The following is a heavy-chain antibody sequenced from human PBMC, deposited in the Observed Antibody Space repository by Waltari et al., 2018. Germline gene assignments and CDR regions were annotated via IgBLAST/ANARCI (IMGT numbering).Heavy chain of an antibody. CDR2: IYYSGST. V-gene: IGHV4-39*07. Sequence: QLQLQESGPGLVKPSETLSLTCTVSGGSISSSSYYWGWIRQPPGKGLEWIGSIYYSGSTYYNPSLKSRVTISVDTSKNQFSLKLSSVTAADTAVYYCAREGVGATPFDYWGQGTLVTVSS. J-gene: IGHJ4*02. D-gene: IGHD1-26*01. CDR1: GGSISSSSYY. CDR3: AREGVGATPFDY.